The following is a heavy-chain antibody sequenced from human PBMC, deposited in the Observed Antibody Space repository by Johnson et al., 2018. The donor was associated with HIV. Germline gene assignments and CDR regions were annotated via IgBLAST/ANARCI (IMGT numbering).Heavy chain of an antibody. CDR3: ASDPEIVVVIEHDAFGI. Sequence: QVQLVESGGGVVQPGRSLRLSCAASGFTFSSYGMHWVRQAPGKGLEWMAVISYDGSNKYYADSVKGRLTISRDNSKNTLYLQMNSLRAEDTAVYYCASDPEIVVVIEHDAFGIWGQGTMVTVSS. CDR2: ISYDGSNK. D-gene: IGHD3-22*01. J-gene: IGHJ3*02. CDR1: GFTFSSYG. V-gene: IGHV3-30*04.